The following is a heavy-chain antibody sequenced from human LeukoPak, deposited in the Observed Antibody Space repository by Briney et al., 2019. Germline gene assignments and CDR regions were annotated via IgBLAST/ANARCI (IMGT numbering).Heavy chain of an antibody. CDR1: GFTFSSYG. V-gene: IGHV3-23*01. CDR2: ISGSGGST. D-gene: IGHD1-26*01. CDR3: AKSGRRDLAIDY. Sequence: GRSLRLSCVASGFTFSSYGMHWVRQAPGKGLEWVSAISGSGGSTYYADSVKGRFTISRDNPKNTLYLQMNSLRAEDTAVYYCAKSGRRDLAIDYWGQGTLVTVSS. J-gene: IGHJ4*02.